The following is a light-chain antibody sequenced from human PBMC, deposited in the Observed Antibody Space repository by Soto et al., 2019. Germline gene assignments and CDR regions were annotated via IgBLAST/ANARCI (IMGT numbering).Light chain of an antibody. CDR2: YDD. CDR1: SSNIGNNS. Sequence: QSVLTQPPSVSEAPRQRVTISCSGSSSNIGNNSVNWYQQLPGKAPKLLIYYDDLLPSGVSDRFSGSKSGTSASLAISGLPSEHEADYYCAAWDDSLNGPVFGGGTKLTVL. CDR3: AAWDDSLNGPV. J-gene: IGLJ2*01. V-gene: IGLV1-36*01.